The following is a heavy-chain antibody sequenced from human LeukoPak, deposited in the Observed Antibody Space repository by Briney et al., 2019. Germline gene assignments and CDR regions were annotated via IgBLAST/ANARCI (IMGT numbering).Heavy chain of an antibody. J-gene: IGHJ3*02. D-gene: IGHD3-22*01. CDR2: IYYSGST. Sequence: SETLSLTCTVSGGCISSGDYYWSWIRQHPGKGLEGIGHIYYSGSTYYNPSLKSRVTISVDTSKNQFSLKLSSVTAADTAVYYCARVQWDYYDSSGYYYEDAFDIWGQGTMVTVSS. CDR1: GGCISSGDYY. CDR3: ARVQWDYYDSSGYYYEDAFDI. V-gene: IGHV4-31*03.